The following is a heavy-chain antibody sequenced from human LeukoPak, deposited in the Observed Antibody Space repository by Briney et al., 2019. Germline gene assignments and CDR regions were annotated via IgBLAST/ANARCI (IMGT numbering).Heavy chain of an antibody. CDR2: ISWDGVIT. J-gene: IGHJ4*02. CDR1: GFVFDDYT. CDR3: AKEVSGGSYYEWVDY. D-gene: IGHD3-16*01. V-gene: IGHV3-43*01. Sequence: GGSLRLSCAASGFVFDDYTMHRVRQAPGKGLEWVSLISWDGVITYYADSVKGRFTISRDNSKNSLYLQMNSLRTEDTALYYCAKEVSGGSYYEWVDYWGQGTLVTVSS.